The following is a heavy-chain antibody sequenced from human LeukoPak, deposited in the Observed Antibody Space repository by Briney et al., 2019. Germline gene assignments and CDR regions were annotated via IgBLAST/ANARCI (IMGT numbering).Heavy chain of an antibody. J-gene: IGHJ4*02. D-gene: IGHD5-12*01. CDR2: IYYGRST. Sequence: SETLSLTCTVSGGSISSNDYYWAWIRQPPGKGLEWIGSIYYGRSTFYNPSLKSRVIISVDTSKNQFSLNLNSVTAADTAVYYCARRRIVATLDYWGQGTLVTVSS. CDR1: GGSISSNDYY. CDR3: ARRRIVATLDY. V-gene: IGHV4-39*01.